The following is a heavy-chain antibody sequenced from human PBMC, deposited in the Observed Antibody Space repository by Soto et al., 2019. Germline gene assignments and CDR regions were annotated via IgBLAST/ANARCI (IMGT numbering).Heavy chain of an antibody. CDR2: IYHSGST. Sequence: SETLSLTCAVSGGSISSGGYSWSWIRQPPGKGLEWIGYIYHSGSTYYNPSLKSRVTISVDRSKNQFSLKLSSVTAADTAVYYCARGGVTGTYYYYYGMDVWGQGTTVSVSS. V-gene: IGHV4-30-2*01. D-gene: IGHD1-20*01. J-gene: IGHJ6*02. CDR3: ARGGVTGTYYYYYGMDV. CDR1: GGSISSGGYS.